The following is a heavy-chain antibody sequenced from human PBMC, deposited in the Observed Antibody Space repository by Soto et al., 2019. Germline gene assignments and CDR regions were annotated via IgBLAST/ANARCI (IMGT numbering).Heavy chain of an antibody. D-gene: IGHD3-10*01. CDR3: ARESGMVRGVIIKTNWFDP. CDR1: GFTFSSYA. V-gene: IGHV3-30-3*01. Sequence: QVQLVESGGGVVQPGRSLRLSCAASGFTFSSYAMHWVRQAPGKGLEWVAVISYDGSNKYYADSVKGRFTISRDKSKNTLYLQMNSLRAEDTAVYYCARESGMVRGVIIKTNWFDPWGQGTLVTVSS. J-gene: IGHJ5*02. CDR2: ISYDGSNK.